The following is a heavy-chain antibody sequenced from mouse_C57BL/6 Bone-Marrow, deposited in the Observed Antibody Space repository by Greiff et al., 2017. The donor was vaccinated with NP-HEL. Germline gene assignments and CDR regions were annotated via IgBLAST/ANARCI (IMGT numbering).Heavy chain of an antibody. Sequence: VQLQQSGPELVKPGASVKIPCKASGYTFTDYNMDWVKQSHGKSLEWIGDINPNNGGTIYNQTFKGKATLTVDKASSTAYMELHSLTSEDTAVYYCARDYYGSSYDWYFDVWGTGTTVTVSS. V-gene: IGHV1-18*01. J-gene: IGHJ1*03. D-gene: IGHD1-1*01. CDR3: ARDYYGSSYDWYFDV. CDR1: GYTFTDYN. CDR2: INPNNGGT.